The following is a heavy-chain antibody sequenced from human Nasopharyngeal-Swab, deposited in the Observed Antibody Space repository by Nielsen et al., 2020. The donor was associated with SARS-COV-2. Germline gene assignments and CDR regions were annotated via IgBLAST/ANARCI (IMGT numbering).Heavy chain of an antibody. V-gene: IGHV5-51*01. CDR2: IYPGDSDT. J-gene: IGHJ5*02. CDR3: ARRDYGDYSGWFGP. D-gene: IGHD4-17*01. Sequence: VRQMPGKGLEWMGFIYPGDSDTRYSPSFRGQVTISADKSINTAYLQWSSLKASDTAMYYCARRDYGDYSGWFGPWGQGTLVTVSS.